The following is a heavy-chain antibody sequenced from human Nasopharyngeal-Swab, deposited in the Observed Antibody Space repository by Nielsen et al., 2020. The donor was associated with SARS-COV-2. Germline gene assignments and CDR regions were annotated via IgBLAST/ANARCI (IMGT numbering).Heavy chain of an antibody. CDR2: ISWNSGAD. Sequence: GGSLRLSCAASGFTFDDYAMHWVRQVPGKGLDWVAGISWNSGADVYADSVEGRFTISRDNAKKSLYLQMNSLRAEDTALYYCAKVEPSSGPWYYFDYWGQGTLVTVSS. CDR3: AKVEPSSGPWYYFDY. D-gene: IGHD6-19*01. V-gene: IGHV3-9*01. CDR1: GFTFDDYA. J-gene: IGHJ4*02.